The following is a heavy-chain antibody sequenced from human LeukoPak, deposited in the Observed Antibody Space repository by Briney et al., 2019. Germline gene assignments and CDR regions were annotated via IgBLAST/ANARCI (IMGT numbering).Heavy chain of an antibody. Sequence: GASVKVSCKASGYTFTSYGIAWVRQAPGQGLESMGWISSYNGNTNYAQKFQGRVTMTTDTSTLTTYLELRSLRSDDTAVYYCGSVRGILSYFDLWGRGTLVTVSS. CDR2: ISSYNGNT. D-gene: IGHD3-16*01. J-gene: IGHJ2*01. CDR1: GYTFTSYG. CDR3: GSVRGILSYFDL. V-gene: IGHV1-18*01.